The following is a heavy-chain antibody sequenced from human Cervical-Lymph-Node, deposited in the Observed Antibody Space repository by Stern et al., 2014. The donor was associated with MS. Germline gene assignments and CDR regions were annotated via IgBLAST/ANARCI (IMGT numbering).Heavy chain of an antibody. V-gene: IGHV3-53*01. CDR2: IFSGGAT. CDR1: GFTVSSTY. J-gene: IGHJ4*02. Sequence: EVQLVESGGGLIQPGGSLRLSCAPSGFTVSSTYMSWVRQAPGRGLEWVSIIFSGGATAYAASVKGRFTISRDNSRNTLYLQMNSLRAEDTAFYYCARVPPGYGSNSFFDYWGQGNLVTVSS. D-gene: IGHD4-23*01. CDR3: ARVPPGYGSNSFFDY.